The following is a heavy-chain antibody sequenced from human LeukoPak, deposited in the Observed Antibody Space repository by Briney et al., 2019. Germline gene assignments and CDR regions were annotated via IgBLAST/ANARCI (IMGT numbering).Heavy chain of an antibody. CDR3: ARLNSSGWFRAFDI. Sequence: SETLSLTCTVSGGSISNYYWTWIRQPAGKGLEWIGRVYTTGTTNYNPSLKSRVTMSVDTSKNQFSLKLSSVTAADTAVYYCARLNSSGWFRAFDIWGQGTMVTVSS. V-gene: IGHV4-4*07. D-gene: IGHD6-19*01. J-gene: IGHJ3*02. CDR2: VYTTGTT. CDR1: GGSISNYY.